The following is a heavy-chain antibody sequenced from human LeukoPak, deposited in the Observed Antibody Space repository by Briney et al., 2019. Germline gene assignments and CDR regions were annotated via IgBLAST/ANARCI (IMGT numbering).Heavy chain of an antibody. CDR2: ISSSSSYI. Sequence: GGSLRLSCAASGFTFSSYSMNWVRQAPGKGLEWVSSISSSSSYIYYADSVKGRLTISRDNAKNSLYLQMNSLRAEDTAVYYCARDPDYDFWSGYFPNWFDPWGQGTLVTVSS. J-gene: IGHJ5*02. V-gene: IGHV3-21*01. CDR1: GFTFSSYS. CDR3: ARDPDYDFWSGYFPNWFDP. D-gene: IGHD3-3*01.